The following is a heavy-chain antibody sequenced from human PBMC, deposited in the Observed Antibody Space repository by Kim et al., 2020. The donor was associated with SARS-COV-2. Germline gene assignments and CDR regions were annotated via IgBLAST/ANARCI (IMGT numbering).Heavy chain of an antibody. CDR3: ARGGDYGQGMDV. Sequence: SVKVSCKASGGTFSSYAISWVRQAPGQGLEWMGGIIPIFGTANYAQKFQGRVTITADESTSTAYMELSSLRSEDTAVYYCARGGDYGQGMDVWGQGTTVTVSS. D-gene: IGHD4-17*01. CDR2: IIPIFGTA. CDR1: GGTFSSYA. V-gene: IGHV1-69*13. J-gene: IGHJ6*02.